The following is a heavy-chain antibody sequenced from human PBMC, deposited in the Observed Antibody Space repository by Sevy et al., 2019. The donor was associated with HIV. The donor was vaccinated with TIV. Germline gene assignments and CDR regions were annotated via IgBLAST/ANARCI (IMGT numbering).Heavy chain of an antibody. V-gene: IGHV3-23*01. D-gene: IGHD3-10*02. Sequence: GGSLRLSCVASGFNFNIYSFSWVRQTPGKGLEWVSTLSFGCGKINYADSVQGRFTISRVDSKNTLYLEMNSLRVDDTAIYYCAREGCSKPHDYWGQGTLVTVSS. CDR1: GFNFNIYS. J-gene: IGHJ4*02. CDR2: LSFGCGKI. CDR3: AREGCSKPHDY.